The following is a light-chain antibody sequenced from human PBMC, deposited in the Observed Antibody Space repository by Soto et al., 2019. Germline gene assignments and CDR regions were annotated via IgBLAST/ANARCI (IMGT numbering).Light chain of an antibody. CDR2: DNH. Sequence: QSALTQPPSVSAAPGQKVTISCSGSTSNIGNNYVSWFQQLPGTAPKLLIYDNHKRPSGIPDRFSASKFGTSATLAITGLQTGDEADYHCGTWDSNLRIVVFGGGTKLTVL. CDR3: GTWDSNLRIVV. J-gene: IGLJ2*01. CDR1: TSNIGNNY. V-gene: IGLV1-51*01.